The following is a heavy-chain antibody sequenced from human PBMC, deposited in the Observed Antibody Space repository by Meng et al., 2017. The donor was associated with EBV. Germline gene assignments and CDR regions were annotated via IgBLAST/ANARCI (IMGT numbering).Heavy chain of an antibody. Sequence: QVQRVQDAGAGKAHRALAQVCTHAVSYGFTSYYIHWWRQAREQGLEWMGIIKPSDGSTSYAHKFQVRGTMTRDASTCKIYIELRSMRTAAAAADYCSCECSGVDSDLFDSWGQGTLVTVSS. CDR3: SCECSGVDSDLFDS. CDR1: SYGFTSYY. J-gene: IGHJ4*02. V-gene: IGHV1-46*01. CDR2: IKPSDGST. D-gene: IGHD2-15*01.